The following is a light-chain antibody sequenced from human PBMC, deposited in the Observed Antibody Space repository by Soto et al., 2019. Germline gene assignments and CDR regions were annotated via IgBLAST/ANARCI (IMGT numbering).Light chain of an antibody. V-gene: IGKV3-11*01. J-gene: IGKJ4*01. CDR1: QSVSSY. CDR2: DAS. CDR3: QQRSNWPELT. Sequence: EIVLTQSPATLSLSPGERATLSCRASQSVSSYLAWYQQKPGKAPRLLSYDASNRATGIPARFSGSGSGTDFTLTIISLEPEDFAVYYCQQRSNWPELTLGGGTKVEIK.